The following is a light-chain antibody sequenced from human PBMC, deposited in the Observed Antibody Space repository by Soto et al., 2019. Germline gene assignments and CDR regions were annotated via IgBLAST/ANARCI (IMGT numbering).Light chain of an antibody. CDR3: QAYRQCLLFT. J-gene: IGKJ3*01. Sequence: EIVVTQSPGILSVSPGDRATLSCRASQSVGRNLAWYQQKPGQAPTLLIYAASTRATGLPARFSSSGSGTERTLAICILPSEDFPLYYCQAYRQCLLFTFGPGTRVD. CDR1: QSVGRN. V-gene: IGKV3-15*01. CDR2: AAS.